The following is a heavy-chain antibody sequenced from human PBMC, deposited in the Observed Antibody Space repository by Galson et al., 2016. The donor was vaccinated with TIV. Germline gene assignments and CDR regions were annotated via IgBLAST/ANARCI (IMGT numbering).Heavy chain of an antibody. Sequence: LSLTCSVSGVSISSGFSYWNWVRQSPGQGLEWIGYIHFTGRTYYNPSFQSRVSISVDTSKSQFSLNLRSATAADTAVYFCARETYGDYDNYDAFDFWGRGTMVTVSS. CDR1: GVSISSGFSY. V-gene: IGHV4-31*03. D-gene: IGHD4-17*01. J-gene: IGHJ3*01. CDR3: ARETYGDYDNYDAFDF. CDR2: IHFTGRT.